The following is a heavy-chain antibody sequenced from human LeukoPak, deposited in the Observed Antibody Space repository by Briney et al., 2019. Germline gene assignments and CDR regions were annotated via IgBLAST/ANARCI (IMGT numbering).Heavy chain of an antibody. CDR1: GGSISSYY. V-gene: IGHV4-39*01. CDR2: IYYSGST. J-gene: IGHJ4*02. Sequence: SETLSLTCTVSGGSISSYYWGWIRQPPGKGLEWIGSIYYSGSTYYNPSLKSRVTISVDTSKNQFSLKLSSVTAADTAVYYCARRPVVVPAAIDYWGQGTLVTVSS. CDR3: ARRPVVVPAAIDY. D-gene: IGHD2-2*01.